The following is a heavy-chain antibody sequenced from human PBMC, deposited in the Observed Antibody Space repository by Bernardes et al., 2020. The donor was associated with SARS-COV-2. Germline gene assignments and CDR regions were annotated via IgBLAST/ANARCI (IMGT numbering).Heavy chain of an antibody. J-gene: IGHJ5*02. CDR2: IYYSGST. Sequence: SETLSLTCTVSGGSISSGGYYWSWIRQHPGKGLEWLGYIYYSGSTYYNPSLKSPVTISVDTSKNQFSLKLSSVTAADTAVYYCARALLGYCSGGSCPEGGWFDPWGQGTLVTVSS. CDR1: GGSISSGGYY. D-gene: IGHD2-15*01. CDR3: ARALLGYCSGGSCPEGGWFDP. V-gene: IGHV4-31*01.